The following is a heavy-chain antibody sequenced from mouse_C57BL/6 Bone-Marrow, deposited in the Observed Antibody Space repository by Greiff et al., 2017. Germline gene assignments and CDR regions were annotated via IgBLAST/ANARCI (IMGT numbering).Heavy chain of an antibody. CDR1: GYTFTSYW. J-gene: IGHJ4*01. V-gene: IGHV1-64*01. Sequence: QVQLQQPGAELVKPGASVKLSCKASGYTFTSYWMHWVKQRPGQGLEWIGMIHPNSGSTNYNEKFKSKATLTVDKSSSTAYMQLSSLTSEDSAVYYCARDSSGPYYYAMDYWGQGTSVTVPS. D-gene: IGHD3-2*02. CDR3: ARDSSGPYYYAMDY. CDR2: IHPNSGST.